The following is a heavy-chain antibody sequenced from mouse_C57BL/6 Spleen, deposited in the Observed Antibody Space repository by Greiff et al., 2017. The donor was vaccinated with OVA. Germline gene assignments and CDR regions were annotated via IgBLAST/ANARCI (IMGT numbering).Heavy chain of an antibody. J-gene: IGHJ2*01. CDR2: IHPNSGST. Sequence: QVQLQQSGAELVKPGASVKLSCKASGYTFTSYWMHWVKQRPGQGLEWIGMIHPNSGSTNYNEKFKSKATLTVDKSSSTAYMQLSSLTSEDSAVYYCARDGYYYGKGYFDYWGQGTTLTVSS. V-gene: IGHV1-64*01. CDR1: GYTFTSYW. D-gene: IGHD1-1*01. CDR3: ARDGYYYGKGYFDY.